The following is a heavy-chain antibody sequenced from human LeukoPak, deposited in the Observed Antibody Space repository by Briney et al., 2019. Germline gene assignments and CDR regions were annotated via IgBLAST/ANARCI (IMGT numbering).Heavy chain of an antibody. CDR1: GFTFSSYW. CDR3: ARALPVAGTRGLVYYYYAMDV. V-gene: IGHV3-74*01. CDR2: INSGGSSST. J-gene: IGHJ6*02. D-gene: IGHD6-19*01. Sequence: GGSLRLSCAASGFTFSSYWMHWVRQAPGKGLVWVSRINSGGSSSTTYADSVKGRFTISRDNAENTLYLQMNSLRAEDTAVYYCARALPVAGTRGLVYYYYAMDVWGQGTTVTVSS.